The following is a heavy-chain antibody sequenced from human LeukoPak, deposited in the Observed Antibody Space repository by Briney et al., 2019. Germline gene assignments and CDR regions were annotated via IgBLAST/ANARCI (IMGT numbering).Heavy chain of an antibody. Sequence: PGGSLRLSCAASGFTVSSNYMSWLRQAPGKGLEWVSVIYSGGSTYYADSVKGRFTISRDNSKNTLYLQMNSLRAEDTAVYYCARVRDGYNFDYWGQGTLVTVSS. D-gene: IGHD5-24*01. V-gene: IGHV3-66*02. CDR2: IYSGGST. J-gene: IGHJ4*02. CDR3: ARVRDGYNFDY. CDR1: GFTVSSNY.